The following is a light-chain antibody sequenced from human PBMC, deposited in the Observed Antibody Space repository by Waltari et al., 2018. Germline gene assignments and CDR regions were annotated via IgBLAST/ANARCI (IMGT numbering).Light chain of an antibody. V-gene: IGLV1-40*01. CDR3: QSYDSSLSVYV. Sequence: SVLTQPPSVSGAPGQRVTISCTGSSSNIGAGSDVHWYQQLPGTAPRLLIFGDTNRPSGVPDRFSGSKSGTSASLAITGLQAEDEADYYCQSYDSSLSVYVFGSGTKVTVL. CDR2: GDT. J-gene: IGLJ1*01. CDR1: SSNIGAGSD.